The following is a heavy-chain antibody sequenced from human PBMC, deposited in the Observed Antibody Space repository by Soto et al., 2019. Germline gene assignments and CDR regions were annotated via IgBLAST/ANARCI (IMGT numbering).Heavy chain of an antibody. J-gene: IGHJ4*02. V-gene: IGHV3-23*01. D-gene: IGHD3-22*01. CDR1: GFTFSSYA. Sequence: EVQLLESGGGLVQPGGSLRLSCAASGFTFSSYAMSWVRQAPGKGLEWVSAISGSGGSTYYADSVKGRFTISIDNSKNTLYLKMNSLRAEDTAVYYCAKTTDDSSGYYFDYWGQGNLVTVSS. CDR3: AKTTDDSSGYYFDY. CDR2: ISGSGGST.